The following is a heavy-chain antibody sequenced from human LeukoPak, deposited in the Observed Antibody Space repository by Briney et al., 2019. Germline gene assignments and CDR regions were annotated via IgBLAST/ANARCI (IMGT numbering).Heavy chain of an antibody. Sequence: ASVKVSCKASGYTFTSYAMHWVRQAPGQRLEWMGWINAGNGNTKYPQKFQGRVTITRDTSASTAYMELSSLRSEDTAVYYCARVEWLPGNAFDIWGQGTMVTVSS. CDR1: GYTFTSYA. D-gene: IGHD5-24*01. CDR3: ARVEWLPGNAFDI. J-gene: IGHJ3*02. CDR2: INAGNGNT. V-gene: IGHV1-3*01.